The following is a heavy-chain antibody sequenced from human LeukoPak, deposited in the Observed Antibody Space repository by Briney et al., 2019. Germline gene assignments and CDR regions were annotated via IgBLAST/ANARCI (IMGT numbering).Heavy chain of an antibody. J-gene: IGHJ4*02. Sequence: PGVSLRLSCAASGFTFSSYWMHWVRQAPGKGLVWVSRISNDGSSTSYADSVKGRFTISRDNAKNTLYLQMNSLRVEDTAVYYCARVGDFWYGYYPDYWGQGTLVTVSS. CDR3: ARVGDFWYGYYPDY. V-gene: IGHV3-74*01. CDR1: GFTFSSYW. CDR2: ISNDGSST. D-gene: IGHD3-3*01.